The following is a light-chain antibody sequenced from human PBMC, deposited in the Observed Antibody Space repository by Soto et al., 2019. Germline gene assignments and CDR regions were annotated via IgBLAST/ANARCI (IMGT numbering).Light chain of an antibody. CDR2: EVS. J-gene: IGLJ1*01. CDR1: NSDVGGYNY. V-gene: IGLV2-14*01. Sequence: QSALTQPASVSGSPGQSITISCTGTNSDVGGYNYVSWYQQHPGKATELRIYEVSHRPSGVSNRFSGSKSDNTASLTISGIQAEDEADYSCSSYTSIRTLYVVGTGTKLTVL. CDR3: SSYTSIRTLYV.